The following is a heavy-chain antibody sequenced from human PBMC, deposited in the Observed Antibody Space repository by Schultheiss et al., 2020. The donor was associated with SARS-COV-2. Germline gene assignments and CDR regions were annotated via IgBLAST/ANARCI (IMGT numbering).Heavy chain of an antibody. CDR1: GFTFSSYA. CDR3: ARDRDDAFDI. D-gene: IGHD5-24*01. Sequence: GGSLRLSCAASGFTFSSYAMSWVRQAPGKGLEWVAFIWYDGSKTYYADSVKGRFTISRDNSKNTLYLQMNSLRAEDTAVYYCARDRDDAFDIWGQGTMVTVSS. V-gene: IGHV3-33*08. CDR2: IWYDGSKT. J-gene: IGHJ3*02.